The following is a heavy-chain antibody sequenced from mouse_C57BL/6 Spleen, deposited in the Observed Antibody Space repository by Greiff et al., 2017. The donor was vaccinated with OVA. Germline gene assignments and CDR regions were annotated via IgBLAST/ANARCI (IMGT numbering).Heavy chain of an antibody. CDR1: GFTFSSYA. J-gene: IGHJ4*01. V-gene: IGHV5-4*01. Sequence: EVMLVESGGGLVKPGGSLKLSCAASGFTFSSYAMSWVRQTPEKRLEWVATISDGGSYTYYPDNVKGRFTISRDNAKNNLYLQMSHLKSEDTAMYYCARDSFYEYDGYYAMDYWGQGTSVTVSS. CDR2: ISDGGSYT. CDR3: ARDSFYEYDGYYAMDY. D-gene: IGHD2-4*01.